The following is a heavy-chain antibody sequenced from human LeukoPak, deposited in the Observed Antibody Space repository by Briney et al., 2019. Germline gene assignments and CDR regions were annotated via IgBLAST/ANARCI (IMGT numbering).Heavy chain of an antibody. V-gene: IGHV4-39*07. CDR1: GGSISSSSYY. CDR3: ATWPDVRGSRLYYFDY. CDR2: IYYSGST. D-gene: IGHD3-10*02. Sequence: SETLSLTCTVSGGSISSSSYYWGWIRQPPGKGLEWIGSIYYSGSTYYNPSLKSRVTISVDTSKNQFSLKLSSVTAADTAVYYCATWPDVRGSRLYYFDYWGQGTLVTVSS. J-gene: IGHJ4*02.